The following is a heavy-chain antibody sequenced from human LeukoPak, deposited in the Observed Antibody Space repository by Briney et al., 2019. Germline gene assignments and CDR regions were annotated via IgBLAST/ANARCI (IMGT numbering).Heavy chain of an antibody. V-gene: IGHV3-74*01. J-gene: IGHJ5*02. Sequence: GGSLRLSCAASGFTFSSYWMHWVRQAPGKGLVWVSRINSDGSSTSFADSVKGRFTISRDNAKNTLFLQMNSLRAEDTAVYYCARGTMVSYNWFDPWGQGTLVTVSS. CDR1: GFTFSSYW. D-gene: IGHD1-1*01. CDR2: INSDGSST. CDR3: ARGTMVSYNWFDP.